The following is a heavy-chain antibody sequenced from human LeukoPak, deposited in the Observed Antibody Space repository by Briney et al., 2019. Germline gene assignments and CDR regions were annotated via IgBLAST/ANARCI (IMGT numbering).Heavy chain of an antibody. CDR3: ARRWRAAIDY. J-gene: IGHJ4*02. CDR1: GASISSSSYY. D-gene: IGHD1-1*01. CDR2: VSYNGNT. V-gene: IGHV4-39*01. Sequence: SETLSLTCTVSGASISSSSYYWGYFRQPPGRGLEWIGSVSYNGNTYYNPSLKSRATISADTSKKQSPLMLNSVTAADTTEYYCARRWRAAIDYGGQGTLVTVSS.